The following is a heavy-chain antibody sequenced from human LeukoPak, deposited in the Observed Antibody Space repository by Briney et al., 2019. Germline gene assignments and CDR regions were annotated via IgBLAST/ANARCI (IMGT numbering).Heavy chain of an antibody. V-gene: IGHV3-30*02. CDR2: IRYDGSNK. Sequence: GGSLRLSCAASGFTFSNYGIHWVRQAPGKGLQRVTFIRYDGSNKYYADSVKGRFTISRDNSKNTLYLQMNSLRAEDTAVYYCAKTVAGSFYFDYWGQGTLVTVSS. CDR1: GFTFSNYG. J-gene: IGHJ4*02. CDR3: AKTVAGSFYFDY. D-gene: IGHD6-19*01.